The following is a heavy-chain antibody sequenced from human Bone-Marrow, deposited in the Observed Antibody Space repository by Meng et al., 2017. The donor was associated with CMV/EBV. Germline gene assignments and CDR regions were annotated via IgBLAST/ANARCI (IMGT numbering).Heavy chain of an antibody. J-gene: IGHJ6*02. V-gene: IGHV3-74*01. D-gene: IGHD2-2*02. CDR3: ARVLLPHYCSSTSCYSPYYYYYGMDV. Sequence: GESLKISCAASGFTFSSYWMHWVRQAPGKGLVWVSRINSDGSSTSYADSVKGRFTISRDNAKNTLYLQMNSLRAEDTAVYYCARVLLPHYCSSTSCYSPYYYYYGMDVWGQGTTVPVSS. CDR2: INSDGSST. CDR1: GFTFSSYW.